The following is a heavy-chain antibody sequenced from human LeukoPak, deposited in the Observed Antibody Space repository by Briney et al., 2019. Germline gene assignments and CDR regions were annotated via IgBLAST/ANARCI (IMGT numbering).Heavy chain of an antibody. V-gene: IGHV3-30-3*01. Sequence: GGSLRLSCAASGFTFSTYSMHWVRQAPGKGLEWVAVISYDGSNKYYADSVKGRFIISRDNSNNTLFVQMNSLRAEDTAVYYCARSRSGSANWALQIFDNWGQGALVTVSS. D-gene: IGHD1-1*01. J-gene: IGHJ4*02. CDR1: GFTFSTYS. CDR3: ARSRSGSANWALQIFDN. CDR2: ISYDGSNK.